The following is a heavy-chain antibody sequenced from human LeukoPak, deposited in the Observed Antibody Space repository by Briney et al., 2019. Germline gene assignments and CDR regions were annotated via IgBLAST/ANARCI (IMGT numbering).Heavy chain of an antibody. CDR2: IYHSGST. CDR3: ARMYGTWAFDI. Sequence: SETLSLTCAVYGGSFIPYYWGWIRQPPGKGLGWIGSIYHSGSTYYNPSLKSRVTISVDTSKNHFSLNLSSVTAADTAVYYCARMYGTWAFDIWGQGTMVTVSS. D-gene: IGHD1-1*01. V-gene: IGHV4-38-2*01. CDR1: GGSFIPYY. J-gene: IGHJ3*02.